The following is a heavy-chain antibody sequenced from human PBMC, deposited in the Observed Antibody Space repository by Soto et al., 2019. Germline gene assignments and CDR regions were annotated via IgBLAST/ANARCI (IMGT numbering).Heavy chain of an antibody. Sequence: QVQLVQSGAEVKKPGSSVKVSCKASGGTFSSYTISWVRQAPGQGLEWMGRIIPILGIANYGQKFQGRVTIPADKSTSTAYMELSSLRSEDTAVYYCARLASVSGYYYYGMDVWGQGTTVTVSS. CDR3: ARLASVSGYYYYGMDV. CDR1: GGTFSSYT. V-gene: IGHV1-69*02. D-gene: IGHD6-19*01. J-gene: IGHJ6*02. CDR2: IIPILGIA.